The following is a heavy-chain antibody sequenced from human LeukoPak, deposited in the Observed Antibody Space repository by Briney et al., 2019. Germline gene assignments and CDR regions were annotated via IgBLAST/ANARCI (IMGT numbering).Heavy chain of an antibody. CDR3: ARDGSSDSRGYYWGNNWFDP. J-gene: IGHJ5*02. CDR2: IYSSGST. V-gene: IGHV4-4*07. CDR1: GGSISSYY. Sequence: SETLSLTCTVSGGSISSYYWSWIRQPAGKGLEWVGRIYSSGSTNYNPSLKSRVTMSVDTSKNQFSLKLSSVTAADTAVYYCARDGSSDSRGYYWGNNWFDPWGQGTLVTVSS. D-gene: IGHD3-22*01.